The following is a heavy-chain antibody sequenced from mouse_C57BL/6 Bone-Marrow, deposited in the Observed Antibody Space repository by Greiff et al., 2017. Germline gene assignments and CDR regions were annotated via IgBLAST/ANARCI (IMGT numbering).Heavy chain of an antibody. V-gene: IGHV1-81*01. J-gene: IGHJ4*01. Sequence: VQLQQSGAELARPGASVKLSCKASGYTFTSYGISWVKQRTGQGLEWIGEIYPRSGNTYYNEKFKGKATLTADKSSSTAFMELRSLTSEDSAVYFCARGSWLLEMDYWGQGTSVTVSS. CDR3: ARGSWLLEMDY. D-gene: IGHD2-3*01. CDR1: GYTFTSYG. CDR2: IYPRSGNT.